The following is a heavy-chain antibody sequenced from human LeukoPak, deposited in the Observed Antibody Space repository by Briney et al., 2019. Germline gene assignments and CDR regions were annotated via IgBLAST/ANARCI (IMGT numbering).Heavy chain of an antibody. V-gene: IGHV3-21*01. Sequence: GGSLRLSCAASGFTFSSYSMNWVRQAPGKGLEWVSSISSTSSYIFDADSVKGRFTISRDNAKNSLYLQMNSLRAEDTAVYYCARSGDSLSRRLSSPPTIYYMDVWGKGTTVTISS. J-gene: IGHJ6*03. CDR2: ISSTSSYI. CDR1: GFTFSSYS. CDR3: ARSGDSLSRRLSSPPTIYYMDV. D-gene: IGHD3-9*01.